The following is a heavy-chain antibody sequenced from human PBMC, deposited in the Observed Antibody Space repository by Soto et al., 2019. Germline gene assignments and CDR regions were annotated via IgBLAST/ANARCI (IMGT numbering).Heavy chain of an antibody. D-gene: IGHD2-2*01. J-gene: IGHJ6*02. Sequence: ASVKVSCKASGYTFTSYGISWVRQAPGQGLEWMGWISAYNGNTNYAQKLQGRVTMTTDTSTSTAYMELRSLRSDDTAVYYCARAYCSXTSCYFPPGDYYYGMDVWGQGTTVTVSS. CDR2: ISAYNGNT. CDR3: ARAYCSXTSCYFPPGDYYYGMDV. V-gene: IGHV1-18*04. CDR1: GYTFTSYG.